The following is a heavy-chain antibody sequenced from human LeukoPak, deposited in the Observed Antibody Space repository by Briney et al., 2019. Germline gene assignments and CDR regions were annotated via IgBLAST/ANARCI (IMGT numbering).Heavy chain of an antibody. J-gene: IGHJ6*02. CDR3: AELFALYGMDV. CDR2: IKQDGSEK. CDR1: GFTFSSYW. Sequence: GGSLRLSCAASGFTFSSYWMSWVRQAPGKGLEWVANIKQDGSEKYYVDSVKGRFTISGDNAKNSLYLQMNSLRAEDTAVYYCAELFALYGMDVWGQGTTVTVSS. D-gene: IGHD3-10*01. V-gene: IGHV3-7*01.